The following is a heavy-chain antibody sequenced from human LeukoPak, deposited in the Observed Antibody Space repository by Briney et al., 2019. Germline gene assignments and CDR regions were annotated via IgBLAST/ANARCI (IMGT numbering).Heavy chain of an antibody. Sequence: PGGSLRLSCAASGFTFSSYSMNWIRQAPGKGLEWVSYNSSSGSTIYYADSVKGRFTISRDNAKNSLYLQMNSLRAEDTAVYYCARDKYYDFWSGYYRFDPWGQGTLVTVSS. CDR2: NSSSGSTI. CDR1: GFTFSSYS. J-gene: IGHJ5*02. V-gene: IGHV3-48*04. D-gene: IGHD3-3*01. CDR3: ARDKYYDFWSGYYRFDP.